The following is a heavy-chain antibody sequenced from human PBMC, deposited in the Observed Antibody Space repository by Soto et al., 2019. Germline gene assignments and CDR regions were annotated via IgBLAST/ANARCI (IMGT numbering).Heavy chain of an antibody. D-gene: IGHD2-8*02. CDR3: TRGFQYWLPTFF. CDR2: VSLADRS. J-gene: IGHJ4*01. CDR1: GVSIVNGNW. V-gene: IGHV4-4*02. Sequence: VLLQESGPGLVRPSGTLSLTCSVSGVSIVNGNWWGWVRQSPGRGLQWIGEVSLADRSYYSPSLKRRVTLSMDESKNQFSLILTSVTAADAGMYFCTRGFQYWLPTFFWGHGTRVTVSS.